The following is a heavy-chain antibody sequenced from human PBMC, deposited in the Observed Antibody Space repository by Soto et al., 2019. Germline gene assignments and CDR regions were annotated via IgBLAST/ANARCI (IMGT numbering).Heavy chain of an antibody. D-gene: IGHD4-17*01. CDR3: ARGRDYGDFYFDY. V-gene: IGHV1-18*01. Sequence: QVQLVQSGAEVKKPGASVKVSCKASGYTFTNFGINWVRQAPGLGLEWVGWISPYNGNTQTVGKLQGRVTMTTDTSTSTAYMELRSLRSDDTAVYYCARGRDYGDFYFDYWGQGTLVTVSS. J-gene: IGHJ4*02. CDR1: GYTFTNFG. CDR2: ISPYNGNT.